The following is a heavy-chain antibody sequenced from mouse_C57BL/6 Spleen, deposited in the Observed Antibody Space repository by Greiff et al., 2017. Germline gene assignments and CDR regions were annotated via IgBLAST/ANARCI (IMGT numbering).Heavy chain of an antibody. CDR2: IDPSDSYT. CDR3: ARSKLDY. V-gene: IGHV1-50*01. CDR1: GYTFTSYW. J-gene: IGHJ2*01. Sequence: VKLQQPGAELVKPGASVKLSCKASGYTFTSYWMQWVKQRPGQGLEWIGEIDPSDSYTNYNQKFKGKATLTVDTSSSTAYMQLSSLTSEDSAVYYCARSKLDYWGQGTTLTVSS.